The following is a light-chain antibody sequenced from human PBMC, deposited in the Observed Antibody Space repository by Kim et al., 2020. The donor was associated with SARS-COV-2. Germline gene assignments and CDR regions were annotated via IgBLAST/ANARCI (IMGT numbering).Light chain of an antibody. Sequence: PGKTARITCGGNNIGSKSVLWYQQKPGQAPVLVIYYDSDRPSGIPERFSGSNSGNTATLTISRVEAGDEADYYCQVWDSSSDHPYVFGTGTKVTVL. CDR3: QVWDSSSDHPYV. CDR2: YDS. J-gene: IGLJ1*01. V-gene: IGLV3-21*04. CDR1: NIGSKS.